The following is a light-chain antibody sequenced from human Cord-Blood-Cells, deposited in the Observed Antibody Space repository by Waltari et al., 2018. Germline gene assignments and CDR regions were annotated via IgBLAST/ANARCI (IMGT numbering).Light chain of an antibody. J-gene: IGLJ2*01. CDR2: KDS. CDR3: YSAADNNLV. CDR1: VLAKKY. Sequence: SYELTQPSSVSVSPGQTARITCSGDVLAKKYARWFQQKPGQAPVLVIYKDSERPSGIPERFSGSSSGTTFTLTISGAQVEDGADYYCYSAADNNLVFGGGTKLTVL. V-gene: IGLV3-27*01.